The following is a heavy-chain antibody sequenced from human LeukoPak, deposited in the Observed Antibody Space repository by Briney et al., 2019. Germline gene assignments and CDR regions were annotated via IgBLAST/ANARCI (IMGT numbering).Heavy chain of an antibody. J-gene: IGHJ3*02. Sequence: GGSLRLSCAASLFTFSSYSMNWVRQAPGKGLEWLSSISISSSYIYYADSVKGRFTISRDNAKNSLYLQMNSLRAEDTAVYYCARGTMKYRAFDIWGQGTMVTVSS. CDR1: LFTFSSYS. V-gene: IGHV3-21*01. CDR2: ISISSSYI. CDR3: ARGTMKYRAFDI. D-gene: IGHD3-22*01.